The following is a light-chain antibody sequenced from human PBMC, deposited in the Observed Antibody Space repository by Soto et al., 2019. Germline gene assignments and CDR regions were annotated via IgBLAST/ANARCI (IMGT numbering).Light chain of an antibody. CDR1: NSEGGGYNY. CDR2: EVT. CDR3: SSYAGSNNLKV. V-gene: IGLV2-8*01. Sequence: SFLAQPPSPAGSPGQSGSISCPRNNSEGGGYNYVSWYQQHPGKAPKLMIYEVTKRPSGVPDRFSGSKSGNTASLTVSGLQAEDEADYYCSSYAGSNNLKVFGTGTKVTVL. J-gene: IGLJ1*01.